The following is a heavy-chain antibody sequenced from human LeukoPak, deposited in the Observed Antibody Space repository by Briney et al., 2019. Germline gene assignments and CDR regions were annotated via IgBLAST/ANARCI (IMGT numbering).Heavy chain of an antibody. CDR1: GFTFSHYS. D-gene: IGHD5-24*01. V-gene: IGHV3-48*01. J-gene: IGHJ4*02. CDR2: VGISSGNT. CDR3: ARDYKYAFDN. Sequence: GGSLRLSCAASGFTFSHYSMNWVRQAPGKGLEWISYVGISSGNTKYADSVKGRFAISGDKAENSLYLQMNSLRVEDTAVYYCARDYKYAFDNWGQGTLVTVSS.